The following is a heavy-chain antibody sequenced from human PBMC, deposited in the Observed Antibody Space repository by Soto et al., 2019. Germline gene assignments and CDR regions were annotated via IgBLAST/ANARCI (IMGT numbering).Heavy chain of an antibody. CDR2: SSSGGGMT. V-gene: IGHV3-48*03. CDR1: GFTFSNYE. D-gene: IGHD2-8*01. J-gene: IGHJ4*02. Sequence: GGSLRLSCVASGFTFSNYEINCVRQAPGKGLEGVSYSSSGGGMTSYADSVKGRFTISRDNARNSLYLQMDSLGVEDTAVYYCARDNVPMAALAYRGQGILVTVSS. CDR3: ARDNVPMAALAY.